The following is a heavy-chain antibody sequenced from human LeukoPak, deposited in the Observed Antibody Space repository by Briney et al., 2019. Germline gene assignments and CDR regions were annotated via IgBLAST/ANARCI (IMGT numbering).Heavy chain of an antibody. D-gene: IGHD6-19*01. CDR1: GGTFGSYA. CDR2: IIPIFGTA. J-gene: IGHJ4*02. Sequence: SVKVSCKASGGTFGSYAISWVRQAPGQGLEWMGGIIPIFGTANYAQKFQGRVTITTDESTSTAYMELSSLRSEDTAVYYCARGAVAGLTFDYWGQGTLVTVSS. V-gene: IGHV1-69*05. CDR3: ARGAVAGLTFDY.